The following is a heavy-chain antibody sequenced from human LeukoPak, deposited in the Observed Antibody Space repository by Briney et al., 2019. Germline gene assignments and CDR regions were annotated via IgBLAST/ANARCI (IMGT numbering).Heavy chain of an antibody. CDR1: GFIFTKYW. CDR3: ARGFLDN. V-gene: IGHV3-7*01. J-gene: IGHJ4*02. Sequence: SGGSLRLSCAASGFIFTKYWMTWVRQAPGKGLEWVANIKQDGSEKFYVDSVKGRFTISRDNAKNSLDLQINSLGAEDTAVYYCARGFLDNWGQGTLVTVSS. CDR2: IKQDGSEK.